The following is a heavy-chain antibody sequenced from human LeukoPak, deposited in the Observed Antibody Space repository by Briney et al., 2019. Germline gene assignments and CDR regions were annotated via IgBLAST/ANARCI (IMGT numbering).Heavy chain of an antibody. J-gene: IGHJ4*02. D-gene: IGHD3-22*01. CDR1: GFTFSSYA. V-gene: IGHV3-23*01. Sequence: SGGSLRLSCAASGFTFSSYAMSWVRQAPGKGLEWVSAISGSGGSTYYADSVKGRFTISRDNSKNTLYLQMNSLRAEDTALYYCARVDSSGAYLPYYFDYWGQGTLVTVSS. CDR2: ISGSGGST. CDR3: ARVDSSGAYLPYYFDY.